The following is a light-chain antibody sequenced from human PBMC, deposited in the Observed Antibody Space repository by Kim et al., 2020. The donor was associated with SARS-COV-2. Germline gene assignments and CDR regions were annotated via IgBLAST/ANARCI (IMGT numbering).Light chain of an antibody. CDR3: MQALQTLWT. CDR1: QSLLHSNGYNY. V-gene: IGKV2-28*01. J-gene: IGKJ1*01. CDR2: LGS. Sequence: DIVMTQSPLSLPVTPGEPASISCMSSQSLLHSNGYNYLDWYLQKPGQSPQLLIYLGSNRASGVSDRFSGSGSGTDFTLKISRVEAEDVGVYYCMQALQTLWTFGQGTKVDIK.